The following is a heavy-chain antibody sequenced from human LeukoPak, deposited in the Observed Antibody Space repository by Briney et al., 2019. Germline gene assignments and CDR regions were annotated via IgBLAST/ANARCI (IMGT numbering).Heavy chain of an antibody. V-gene: IGHV4-39*07. D-gene: IGHD2-21*02. CDR3: ARKNCGGDCYPLYYYYYMDV. CDR1: SGSISTSNYY. J-gene: IGHJ6*03. CDR2: IFYSGST. Sequence: KTSETLSLTCTVSSGSISTSNYYWGWVRQPPGKALEWIGNIFYSGSTYYSPSLKSRVTISLDTSRNQFSLKLSSVTAADTAVYYCARKNCGGDCYPLYYYYYMDVWGKGTTVTVSS.